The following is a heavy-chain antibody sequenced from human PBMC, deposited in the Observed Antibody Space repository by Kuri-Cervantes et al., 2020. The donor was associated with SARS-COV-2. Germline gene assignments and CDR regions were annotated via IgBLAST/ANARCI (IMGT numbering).Heavy chain of an antibody. CDR3: ARRGYINGRIHYHYMDV. J-gene: IGHJ6*03. CDR1: GGSFSSYY. Sequence: SETLSLTCAVYGGSFSSYYWSWIRQPPGKGLEWIGYISYSGSTDYNPSLKSRVTISVDTSENQFSLKVSSVTAADTAVYYCARRGYINGRIHYHYMDVWGKGTTVTVSS. V-gene: IGHV4-59*08. CDR2: ISYSGST. D-gene: IGHD5-18*01.